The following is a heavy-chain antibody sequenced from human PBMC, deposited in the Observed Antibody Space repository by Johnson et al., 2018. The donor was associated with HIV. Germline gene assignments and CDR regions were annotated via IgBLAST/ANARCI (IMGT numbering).Heavy chain of an antibody. CDR1: GFAFSNSA. CDR2: ISDDAVYK. D-gene: IGHD3-10*01. J-gene: IGHJ3*02. V-gene: IGHV3-30*04. CDR3: AKDAGSGSSWEFAFDI. Sequence: QVQLVESGGGVVQPGGSLTLTCEASGFAFSNSALHWVRQAPGKGLEWVAVISDDAVYKHYGDSVEGRFTIYRDNSKKTLYLQMNSLRPEDTAVYFCAKDAGSGSSWEFAFDIWGQGTKVTVSS.